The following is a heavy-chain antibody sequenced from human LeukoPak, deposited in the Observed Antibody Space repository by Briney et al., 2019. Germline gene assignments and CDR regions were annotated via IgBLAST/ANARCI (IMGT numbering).Heavy chain of an antibody. CDR3: ARGGGSPEF. CDR1: GGSISSYY. Sequence: SETLSLTCSVSGGSISSYYWSWIRQPPGKGLEWIGYIYYSGSTKYNPSLESRVTISVDPSKSQFSLKLSSVTTADTAVYYCARGGGSPEFWGQGTQVTVSS. CDR2: IYYSGST. J-gene: IGHJ4*02. D-gene: IGHD1-26*01. V-gene: IGHV4-59*01.